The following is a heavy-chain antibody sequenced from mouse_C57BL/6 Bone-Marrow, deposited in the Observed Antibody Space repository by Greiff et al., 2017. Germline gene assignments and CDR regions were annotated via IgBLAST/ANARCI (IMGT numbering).Heavy chain of an antibody. CDR3: ARSAKEGSNYVNAMDY. CDR1: GYTFTGYW. Sequence: QLQQSGAELMKPGASVKLSCKATGYTFTGYWIEWVKQRPGHGLEWIGEILPGSGSTNYNEKFKGKATFTADTSSNTAYMQLSSLTTEDSAIYYCARSAKEGSNYVNAMDYWGQGTSVTVSS. D-gene: IGHD2-5*01. V-gene: IGHV1-9*01. CDR2: ILPGSGST. J-gene: IGHJ4*01.